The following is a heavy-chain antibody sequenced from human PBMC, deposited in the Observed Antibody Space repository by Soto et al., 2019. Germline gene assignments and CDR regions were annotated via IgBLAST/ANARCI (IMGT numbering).Heavy chain of an antibody. J-gene: IGHJ5*02. CDR1: GGTFSSYT. CDR3: ASGVYYGSGSYYNWFDP. V-gene: IGHV1-69*02. CDR2: IIPILGIA. D-gene: IGHD3-10*01. Sequence: QVQLVQSGAAVKKPGSSVKVSCKASGGTFSSYTISWVRQAPGQGLEWMGRIIPILGIANYAQKFQGRVTITADKSTSTAYMELSSLRSEDTAVYYCASGVYYGSGSYYNWFDPWGQGTLVTVSS.